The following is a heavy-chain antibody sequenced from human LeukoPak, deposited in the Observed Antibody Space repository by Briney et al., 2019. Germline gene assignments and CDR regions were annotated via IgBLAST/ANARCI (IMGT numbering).Heavy chain of an antibody. V-gene: IGHV1-2*02. CDR3: ARDNSVGDIAWWFDP. D-gene: IGHD3-10*01. CDR1: GYTFTGYY. J-gene: IGHJ5*02. CDR2: INPNSGGT. Sequence: ASVKVSCKASGYTFTGYYMHWVRQAPGQGLEWMGWINPNSGGTNYAQKFQGRATMTRDTSISTAYMELSRLRSDDTAVYYCARDNSVGDIAWWFDPWGQGTLVTVSS.